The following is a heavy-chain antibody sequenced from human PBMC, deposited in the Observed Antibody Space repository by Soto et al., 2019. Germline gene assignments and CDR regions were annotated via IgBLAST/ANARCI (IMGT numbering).Heavy chain of an antibody. J-gene: IGHJ4*02. D-gene: IGHD1-20*01. CDR1: GVSISSGGYY. CDR3: ARDSRPHNWNYFDY. V-gene: IGHV4-31*03. Sequence: QVQLQESGPGLVKPSQTLSLTCTVSGVSISSGGYYWSWIRQHPGKGLEWIGYIYYSGSTYYNPSLKSRVTISVDTSKNQFSLKLSSVTAADTAVYYCARDSRPHNWNYFDYWGQGTLVTVSS. CDR2: IYYSGST.